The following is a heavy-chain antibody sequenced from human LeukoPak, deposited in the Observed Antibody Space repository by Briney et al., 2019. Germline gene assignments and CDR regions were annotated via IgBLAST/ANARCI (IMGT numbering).Heavy chain of an antibody. Sequence: GASVKVSCKASGYTFTSYGISWVRQAPGQGLEWMGWISAYNGNTNYAQKLQGRVTMTTDTSTSTAYMELRSLRSDDTAVYYCARDPGSGSSGYYYHGLSAFDIWGQGTMVTVSS. D-gene: IGHD3-22*01. CDR1: GYTFTSYG. CDR2: ISAYNGNT. J-gene: IGHJ3*02. CDR3: ARDPGSGSSGYYYHGLSAFDI. V-gene: IGHV1-18*01.